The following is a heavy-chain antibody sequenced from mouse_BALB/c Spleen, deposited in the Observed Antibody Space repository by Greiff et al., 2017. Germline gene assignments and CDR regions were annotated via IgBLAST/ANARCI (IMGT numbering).Heavy chain of an antibody. D-gene: IGHD2-4*01. Sequence: VQLQQSGAELVKPGASVKLSCKASGYTFTSYDINWVRQRPEQGLAWIGWIFPGDGSTKYNEKFKGKATLTTDKSSSTASMQRSRLTSEDSSVYFCARGMSTMITTDAMDYWGQGTSVTVSS. J-gene: IGHJ4*01. CDR3: ARGMSTMITTDAMDY. CDR1: GYTFTSYD. V-gene: IGHV1-85*01. CDR2: IFPGDGST.